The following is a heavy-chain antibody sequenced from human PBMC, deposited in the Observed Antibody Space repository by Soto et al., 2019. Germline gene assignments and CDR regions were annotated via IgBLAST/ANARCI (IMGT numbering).Heavy chain of an antibody. CDR2: IIPILGIA. V-gene: IGHV1-69*02. Sequence: QVQLVQSGAEVKKPGSSVKVSCKASGGTFSSYTISWVRQAPGQGLEWMGRIIPILGIANYAQKFQGRVTITADKSTSTAYMELSSLRSEDTAVYYCASMGLLGFGEYSYYGMDVWGQGTTVTVSS. CDR3: ASMGLLGFGEYSYYGMDV. CDR1: GGTFSSYT. D-gene: IGHD3-10*01. J-gene: IGHJ6*02.